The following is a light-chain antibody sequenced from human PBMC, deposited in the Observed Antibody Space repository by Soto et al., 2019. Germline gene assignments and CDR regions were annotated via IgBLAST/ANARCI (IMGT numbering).Light chain of an antibody. CDR1: SNDISAYNY. J-gene: IGLJ3*02. CDR2: EVT. V-gene: IGLV2-14*01. CDR3: SSYTTSATLV. Sequence: QSVLTQPASVSGSPGQSITISCTGTSNDISAYNYVSWYQQYPGKAPKLMIFEVTYRPSGVSNRFSGSRSGNTASLTISGLQPEDEADYYCSSYTTSATLVFGGGTKLTVL.